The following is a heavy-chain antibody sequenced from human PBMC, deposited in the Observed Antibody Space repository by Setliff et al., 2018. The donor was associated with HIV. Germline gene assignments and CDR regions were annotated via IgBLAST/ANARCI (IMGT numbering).Heavy chain of an antibody. CDR2: IHIGGNT. D-gene: IGHD3-16*01. CDR3: ATERWLYQTFDS. CDR1: GGSINSGIYY. V-gene: IGHV4-61*02. Sequence: KPSETLSLTCTVSGGSINSGIYYWTWIRQPAGTGLEWLGRIHIGGNTNYNPSLKSRSTMSVDTSKNQFSLNLNSVTATDTAIYYCATERWLYQTFDSWGQGTQVTVSS. J-gene: IGHJ4*02.